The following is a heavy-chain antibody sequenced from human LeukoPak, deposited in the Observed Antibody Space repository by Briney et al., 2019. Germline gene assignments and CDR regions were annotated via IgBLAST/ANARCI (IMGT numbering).Heavy chain of an antibody. V-gene: IGHV1-2*02. CDR3: ASYPRYISSPPFDY. D-gene: IGHD5-12*01. Sequence: GASVKVSCKASGYTFTGYYMHWVRQAPGQGLEWMGWINPNTGDTDYAQKFQGRVTMTRDTTISTAYMELSRLTFDDTAVYHCASYPRYISSPPFDYWGQGTLVTVSS. CDR1: GYTFTGYY. J-gene: IGHJ4*02. CDR2: INPNTGDT.